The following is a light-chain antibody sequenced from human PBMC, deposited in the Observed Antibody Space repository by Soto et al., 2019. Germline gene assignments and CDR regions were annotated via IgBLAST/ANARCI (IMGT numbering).Light chain of an antibody. V-gene: IGLV2-14*01. Sequence: QSALTQPASVSGSPGQSIAISCTGSSSDVGIYNYVSWYQQHPGKVPKLIIYEVTNRPSGVSNRLSGSKSGNTASLTISGLQAEDEADYYCSSYTTSSTRVFGTGTKVTV. CDR2: EVT. CDR1: SSDVGIYNY. J-gene: IGLJ1*01. CDR3: SSYTTSSTRV.